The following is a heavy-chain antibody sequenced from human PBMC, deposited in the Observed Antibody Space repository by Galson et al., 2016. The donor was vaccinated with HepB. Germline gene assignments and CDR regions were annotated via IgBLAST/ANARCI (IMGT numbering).Heavy chain of an antibody. CDR1: GDSLSPYY. Sequence: SETLSLTCAVSGDSLSPYYWSWIRHPPGKGLEWIGHLYYTGSTTYNPSLKSRVSMSVDTSRNQFSLKLRSVTAADTAVYYCAGNLDMGLAPFDYWGQGTLITVSS. D-gene: IGHD2-8*02. J-gene: IGHJ4*02. CDR3: AGNLDMGLAPFDY. CDR2: LYYTGST. V-gene: IGHV4-59*01.